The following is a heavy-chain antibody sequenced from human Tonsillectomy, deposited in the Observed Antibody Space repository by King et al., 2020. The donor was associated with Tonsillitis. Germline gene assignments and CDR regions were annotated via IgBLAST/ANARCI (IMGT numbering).Heavy chain of an antibody. D-gene: IGHD6-19*01. Sequence: VQLVESGGGLGQPGKSLRLSCAVSGFTFSNYAMSWVRQAPGKGLEWVSGISGCGHDTYFADSVKGRFTISRDNSRNTLYIRINNLRVEDTAVYFCVKDRDSRAWPNPYYFDHWGQGALVTVSA. CDR2: ISGCGHDT. CDR1: GFTFSNYA. V-gene: IGHV3-23*04. J-gene: IGHJ4*02. CDR3: VKDRDSRAWPNPYYFDH.